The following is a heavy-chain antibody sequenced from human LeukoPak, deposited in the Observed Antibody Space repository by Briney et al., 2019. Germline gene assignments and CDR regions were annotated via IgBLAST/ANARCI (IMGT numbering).Heavy chain of an antibody. Sequence: GESLKISCKGSGYSFTSYWNGWVRQMPGKGLEWMGVIYPGDSDTRYSPSFQGQVTISADKSISTAYLQWSSLKASDTAMYYCARLSSSPYPEYYFDYWGQGTLVTVSS. CDR2: IYPGDSDT. D-gene: IGHD6-6*01. J-gene: IGHJ4*02. CDR3: ARLSSSPYPEYYFDY. V-gene: IGHV5-51*01. CDR1: GYSFTSYW.